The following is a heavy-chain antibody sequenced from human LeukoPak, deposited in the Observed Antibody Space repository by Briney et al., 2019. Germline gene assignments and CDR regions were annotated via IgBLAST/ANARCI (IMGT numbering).Heavy chain of an antibody. D-gene: IGHD4-17*01. CDR2: INPNSATT. CDR3: ARGDFGETNTATDV. V-gene: IGHV1-8*03. J-gene: IGHJ3*01. CDR1: GYTFTDDD. Sequence: GASVKVSCKTSGYTFTDDDVHGVRRAPGQGLEWMGWINPNSATTNYAQRLQGRVTFTRDTSLSIAYMELSSLRSGYAAVYFCARGDFGETNTATDVWRQGTLVAVSS.